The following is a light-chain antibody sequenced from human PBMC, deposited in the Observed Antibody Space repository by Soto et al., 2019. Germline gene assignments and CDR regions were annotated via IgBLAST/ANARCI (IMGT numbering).Light chain of an antibody. CDR2: EVS. Sequence: QSALTQPASVSGSPGQSITISCTGTSSDVGGYNYVSWYQQHPAKAPKLMIYEVSNRPSGVSNRFSGSKSDNTASLTISGLQAEDEADYYCSSYTSSSTPYVFGTGTKLTVL. CDR3: SSYTSSSTPYV. J-gene: IGLJ1*01. CDR1: SSDVGGYNY. V-gene: IGLV2-14*01.